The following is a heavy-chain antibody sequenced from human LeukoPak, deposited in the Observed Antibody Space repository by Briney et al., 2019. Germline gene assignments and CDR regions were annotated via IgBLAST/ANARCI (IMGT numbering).Heavy chain of an antibody. V-gene: IGHV4-59*12. CDR2: IYYSGST. D-gene: IGHD1-26*01. Sequence: KPSETLSLTCTVSGGSISSYYWSWIWQPPGKGLEWIGYIYYSGSTNYNPSLKSRVTISVDTSKNQFSLKLSSVTAADTAVYYCARDSGRHFDYWGQGTLVTVSS. CDR1: GGSISSYY. J-gene: IGHJ4*02. CDR3: ARDSGRHFDY.